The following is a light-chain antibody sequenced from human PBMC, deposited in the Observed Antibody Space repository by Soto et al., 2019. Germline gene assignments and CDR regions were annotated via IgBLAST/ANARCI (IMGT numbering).Light chain of an antibody. CDR2: QDS. V-gene: IGLV3-1*01. CDR3: QAWDSSTASV. Sequence: SYELTQPPSVSVSPGQTASITCSGDKLGDKYACWYQQKPGQSPVLVIYQDSKRPSGIPERFSGSNSGNTATLTISGTQAMDGADYYCQAWDSSTASVFGTGTKLTVL. J-gene: IGLJ1*01. CDR1: KLGDKY.